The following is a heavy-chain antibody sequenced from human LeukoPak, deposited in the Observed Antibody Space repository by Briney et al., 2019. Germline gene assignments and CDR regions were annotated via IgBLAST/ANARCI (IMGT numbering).Heavy chain of an antibody. Sequence: SETLSLTCTVSGGSIGWDYWSWIRQTAGKGLEWIGRLYPGVSTNYNPSLKSRVTMSVDTSKNQFALKLSAVTAADTAVYYCARLKFYDSTGYSPGHYMDVWGKGTTVTVSS. J-gene: IGHJ6*03. V-gene: IGHV4-4*07. CDR1: GGSIGWDY. D-gene: IGHD3-22*01. CDR3: ARLKFYDSTGYSPGHYMDV. CDR2: LYPGVST.